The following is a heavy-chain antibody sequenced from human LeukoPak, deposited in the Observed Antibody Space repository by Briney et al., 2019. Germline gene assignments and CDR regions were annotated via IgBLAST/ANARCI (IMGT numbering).Heavy chain of an antibody. V-gene: IGHV3-23*01. CDR2: IRSTGESS. J-gene: IGHJ4*02. CDR1: GITFSNYA. Sequence: TGGSLRLSCVVPGITFSNYAMSWVRQAPGKGLQWVSGIRSTGESSYYADSVKGRFTISRDNAKNSLYLQMNSLRAEDTAVYYCARDVSRITIFGVVINPPYFDYWGQGTLVTVSS. D-gene: IGHD3-3*01. CDR3: ARDVSRITIFGVVINPPYFDY.